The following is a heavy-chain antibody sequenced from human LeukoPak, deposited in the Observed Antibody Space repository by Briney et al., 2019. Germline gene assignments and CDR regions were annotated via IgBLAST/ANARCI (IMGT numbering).Heavy chain of an antibody. Sequence: PSETLSLTCTVSGGSISSYYWSWIRQPPGKGLEWIGSIYYSGSTYYNPSLKSRVTISVDTSKNQLSLKLSSVTAADTAVYYCARVYYDSSGPGAFDIWGQGTIVTVSS. J-gene: IGHJ3*02. CDR3: ARVYYDSSGPGAFDI. V-gene: IGHV4-59*05. CDR1: GGSISSYY. CDR2: IYYSGST. D-gene: IGHD3-22*01.